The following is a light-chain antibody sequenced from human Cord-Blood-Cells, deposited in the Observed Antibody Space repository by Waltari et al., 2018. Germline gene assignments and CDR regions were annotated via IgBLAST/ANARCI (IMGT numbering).Light chain of an antibody. Sequence: DIQMPQSASSLSAPVGDRVTITCQASQDISNYLNWYQQKPGKAPKLLIYDASNLETGVPSRFSGSGSGTDFTFTINSLQPEDIATYYCQQYDNLPLTFGGGTKVEIK. CDR1: QDISNY. V-gene: IGKV1-33*01. CDR2: DAS. CDR3: QQYDNLPLT. J-gene: IGKJ4*01.